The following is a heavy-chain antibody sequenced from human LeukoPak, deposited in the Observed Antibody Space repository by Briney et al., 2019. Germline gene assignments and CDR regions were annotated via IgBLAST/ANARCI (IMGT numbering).Heavy chain of an antibody. CDR1: GFTFSNYW. V-gene: IGHV3-7*01. CDR2: INQVGSQT. CDR3: ATNSGKRFDY. Sequence: GGSLRLSCAASGFTFSNYWMSWVRQTPGEGLEYLANINQVGSQTYYMDSVKGRFTISRDNAKNSLYLQMNSLSVEDTAVYYCATNSGKRFDYWGQGTLVTVSS. D-gene: IGHD1-1*01. J-gene: IGHJ4*02.